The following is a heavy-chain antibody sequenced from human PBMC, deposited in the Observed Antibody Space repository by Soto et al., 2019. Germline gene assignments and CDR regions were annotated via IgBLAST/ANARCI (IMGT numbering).Heavy chain of an antibody. CDR2: ISWNSGSI. CDR3: AKDTGTVITMVGGGYYFDH. Sequence: GGSLRLSCAASGFTFDDYATHWVRQAPGKGLEWVSGISWNSGSIGYADSVKGRFTISRDNAKKSLYLQMNSLRAEDTALYYCAKDTGTVITMVGGGYYFDHWGQGTLVTVSS. V-gene: IGHV3-9*01. D-gene: IGHD3-10*01. CDR1: GFTFDDYA. J-gene: IGHJ4*02.